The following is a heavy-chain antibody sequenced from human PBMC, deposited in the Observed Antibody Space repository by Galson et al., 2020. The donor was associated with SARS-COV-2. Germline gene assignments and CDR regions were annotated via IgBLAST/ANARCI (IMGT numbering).Heavy chain of an antibody. J-gene: IGHJ4*02. D-gene: IGHD5-18*01. CDR3: AAGKGYSYGQGYFDY. Sequence: SVKVSCKASGFTFTSSAVQWVRQARGQRLEWIGWIVVGSGNTNYAQKFQERVTITRDMSTSTAYMELSSLRSEDTAVYYCAAGKGYSYGQGYFDYWGQGTLVTVSS. CDR1: GFTFTSSA. V-gene: IGHV1-58*01. CDR2: IVVGSGNT.